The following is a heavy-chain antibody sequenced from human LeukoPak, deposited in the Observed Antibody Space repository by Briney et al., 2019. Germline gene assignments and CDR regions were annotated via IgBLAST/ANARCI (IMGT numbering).Heavy chain of an antibody. CDR1: GITFSNYA. D-gene: IGHD1-1*01. V-gene: IGHV3-23*01. CDR3: ARGDDGRSLDY. CDR2: ISGSAHKI. Sequence: GGSLRLSCVASGITFSNYAVSWVRQAPEKGLDWVSVISGSAHKIRYADSVKGRFTISRDNSENTLFLQMNSLRVEDSALYYCARGDDGRSLDYWGQGTRVTVSS. J-gene: IGHJ4*02.